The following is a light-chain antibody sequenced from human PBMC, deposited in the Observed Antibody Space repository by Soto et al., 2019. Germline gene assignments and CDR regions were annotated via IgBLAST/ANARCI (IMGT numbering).Light chain of an antibody. Sequence: QSALTQPASVSGSPGQPITISCTGTSSDVGGYNYVSWYQHHPGKAPKLIIYEVSDRPSGVSSRFSGSKSGNTASLTISGLQAEDEADYYCSSYTSSSTLNYVFGTGTKVTVL. V-gene: IGLV2-14*01. J-gene: IGLJ1*01. CDR2: EVS. CDR1: SSDVGGYNY. CDR3: SSYTSSSTLNYV.